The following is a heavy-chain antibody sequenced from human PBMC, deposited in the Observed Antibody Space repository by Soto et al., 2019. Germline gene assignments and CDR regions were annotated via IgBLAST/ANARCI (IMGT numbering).Heavy chain of an antibody. Sequence: PGGSLRLSCAASGFTFSSYAMSWVRQAPGKGLEWVSAISGSGGSTYYADSVKGRFTISRDNSKNTLYLQLNSLRAEDTAVYYCAKTENWNYGYYFDYWGQGTLVTVSS. CDR3: AKTENWNYGYYFDY. CDR1: GFTFSSYA. D-gene: IGHD1-7*01. CDR2: ISGSGGST. V-gene: IGHV3-23*01. J-gene: IGHJ4*02.